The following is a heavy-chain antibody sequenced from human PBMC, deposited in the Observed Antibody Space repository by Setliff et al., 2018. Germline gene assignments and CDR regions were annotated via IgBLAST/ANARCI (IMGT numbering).Heavy chain of an antibody. J-gene: IGHJ4*02. D-gene: IGHD3-10*01. V-gene: IGHV4-34*01. CDR1: GGSFSGYY. CDR2: INHSGST. CDR3: ARGIITMVRGVITFSYYFDY. Sequence: PSETLSLTCAVYGGSFSGYYWSWIRQPPGKGLEWIGEINHSGSTNYNPSLKSRVTMSVDTSKNQFSLKLSSVTAADTAVYYSARGIITMVRGVITFSYYFDYWGQGTLVTVSS.